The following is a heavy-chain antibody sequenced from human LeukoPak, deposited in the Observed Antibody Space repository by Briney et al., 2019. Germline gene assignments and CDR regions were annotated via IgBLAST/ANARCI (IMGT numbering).Heavy chain of an antibody. CDR1: GFTVNSNS. CDR2: VYSGDST. J-gene: IGHJ3*02. D-gene: IGHD3-22*01. V-gene: IGHV3-53*05. Sequence: GGSLRLSCAASGFTVNSNSMSWVRQATGKGLECVAAVYSGDSTYYPDSVKGRLTTSRDNSRNTFFLQMSSLSAEDTAVYHCARGRVFRYDSSGYPLGGDALDIWGQGTMVIVSS. CDR3: ARGRVFRYDSSGYPLGGDALDI.